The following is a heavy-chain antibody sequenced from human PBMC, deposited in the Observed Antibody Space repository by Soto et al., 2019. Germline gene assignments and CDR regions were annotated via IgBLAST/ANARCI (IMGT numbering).Heavy chain of an antibody. Sequence: PSETLSLTCTLSGYSNGCGYYWGWSRQAPGKGRDWIGSFYHSGSSYYNLSLKSRVSISTDRSTNRFSLGLNSVIAADTAVYFCAMGIASNGDNYFDNWGQGALVTVSS. D-gene: IGHD7-27*01. J-gene: IGHJ4*02. CDR2: FYHSGSS. CDR1: GYSNGCGYY. CDR3: AMGIASNGDNYFDN. V-gene: IGHV4-38-2*02.